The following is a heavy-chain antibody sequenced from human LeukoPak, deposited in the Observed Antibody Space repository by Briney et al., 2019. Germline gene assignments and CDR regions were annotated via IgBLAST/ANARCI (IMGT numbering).Heavy chain of an antibody. D-gene: IGHD3-10*01. Sequence: ASVKVSCKASGYTFTSYGISWVRQAPGQGLEWMGWISAYNGNTNYAQKLQGRVTMTTDTSTSTAYMELSSLRSEDTAVYYCARSGKPIYYYYMDVWGKGTTVTISS. CDR1: GYTFTSYG. V-gene: IGHV1-18*01. CDR3: ARSGKPIYYYYMDV. CDR2: ISAYNGNT. J-gene: IGHJ6*03.